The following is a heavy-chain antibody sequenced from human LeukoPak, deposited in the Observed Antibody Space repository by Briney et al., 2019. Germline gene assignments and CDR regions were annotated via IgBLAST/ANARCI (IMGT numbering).Heavy chain of an antibody. V-gene: IGHV1-18*01. Sequence: ASVKVSCKASGYTFTSYGISWVRQAPGQGLEWMGWISAYNGNTNYAQKLQGRVTMTTDTSTSTAYMELRSLRSDDTAVYYCARGGSTMITFGGVPNDYWGQGTLVTVSS. CDR1: GYTFTSYG. CDR3: ARGGSTMITFGGVPNDY. CDR2: ISAYNGNT. J-gene: IGHJ4*02. D-gene: IGHD3-16*01.